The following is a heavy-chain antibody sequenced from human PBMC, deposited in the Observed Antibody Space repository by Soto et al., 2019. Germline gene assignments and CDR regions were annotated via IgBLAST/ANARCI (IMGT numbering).Heavy chain of an antibody. CDR3: AKEKVVVKGGDY. D-gene: IGHD2-21*01. V-gene: IGHV3-23*01. CDR2: IIGSGGST. CDR1: GLTFSSYA. Sequence: EVQLLESGGGLVQPGGSLRLSCAASGLTFSSYAMSWVRQAPGKGLEWVSAIIGSGGSTYYADSVKGRFTISRDNSKNTLYLQMYRLRDEDTAVYYCAKEKVVVKGGDYWGQGTLVTVS. J-gene: IGHJ4*02.